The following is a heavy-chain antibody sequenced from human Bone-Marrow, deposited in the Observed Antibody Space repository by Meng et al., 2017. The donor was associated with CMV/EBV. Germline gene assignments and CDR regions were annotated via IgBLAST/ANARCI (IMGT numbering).Heavy chain of an antibody. D-gene: IGHD6-19*01. CDR1: W. CDR2: VGQDGKTT. J-gene: IGHJ4*02. Sequence: WMRWVGREPGREMGWVGSVGQDGKTTSSRQSLNDQLTISRESAKNSLYLQMSRLRVEDTALYCCATMAMAGLYYNNYWGQEALVTVS. CDR3: ATMAMAGLYYNNY. V-gene: IGHV3-7*03.